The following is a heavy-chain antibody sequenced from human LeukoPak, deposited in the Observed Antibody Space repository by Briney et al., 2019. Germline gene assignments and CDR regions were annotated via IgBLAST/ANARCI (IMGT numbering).Heavy chain of an antibody. D-gene: IGHD6-6*01. CDR2: ISASGGRT. J-gene: IGHJ4*02. CDR3: AKDAPDRSSSGKFDY. V-gene: IGHV3-23*01. CDR1: GFTFSSYA. Sequence: GGSLRLSCVASGFTFSSYAMSWVRQAPGKGLEWVSAISASGGRTYYADSVKGRFSISRDNSKNTLYLQMNSLRSEDTALYYCAKDAPDRSSSGKFDYWGQGTLVTVSS.